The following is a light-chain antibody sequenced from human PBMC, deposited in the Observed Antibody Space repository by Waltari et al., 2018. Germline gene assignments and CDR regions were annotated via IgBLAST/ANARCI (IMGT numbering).Light chain of an antibody. Sequence: QSALTQPPSASGSPGQSVTLSCTGTSTDVGGYKYVTWYQHHPGKAPKVMIYEVSKRPSGVPDRFSGSKSGNTASLTVSGLQAEDEADYYCSSYAGSTYVFGTGTKVTVL. CDR1: STDVGGYKY. V-gene: IGLV2-8*01. CDR3: SSYAGSTYV. CDR2: EVS. J-gene: IGLJ1*01.